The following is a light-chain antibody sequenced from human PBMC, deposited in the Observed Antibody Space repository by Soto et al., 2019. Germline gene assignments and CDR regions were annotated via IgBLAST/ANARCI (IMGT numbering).Light chain of an antibody. Sequence: EVVMTQSPATLSVSPGETVTLSCRASQTVHNNYVAWYQQRPGLTPRLIIYGISARATGIPARFSGSGSGTDFTLTINGLQSEDFAVYYCQQYTNWPITFGQGTRLEIK. CDR2: GIS. CDR3: QQYTNWPIT. CDR1: QTVHNN. V-gene: IGKV3-15*01. J-gene: IGKJ5*01.